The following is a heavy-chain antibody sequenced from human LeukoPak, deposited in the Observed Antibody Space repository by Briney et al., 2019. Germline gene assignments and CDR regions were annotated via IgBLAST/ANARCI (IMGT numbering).Heavy chain of an antibody. CDR2: ISWNSGSI. CDR3: AKGMNYYGSGSPDY. D-gene: IGHD3-10*01. Sequence: GRSLRLSCAASGFTFDDYAMHWVRQAPGKGLEWVSGISWNSGSIGYADSVKGRFTISRDNAKNSLYLQMNSLRAGDTALYYCAKGMNYYGSGSPDYWGQGTLVTVSS. J-gene: IGHJ4*02. CDR1: GFTFDDYA. V-gene: IGHV3-9*01.